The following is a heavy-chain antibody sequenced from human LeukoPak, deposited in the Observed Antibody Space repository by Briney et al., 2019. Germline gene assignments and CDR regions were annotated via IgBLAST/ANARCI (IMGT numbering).Heavy chain of an antibody. CDR1: GGSISSYY. D-gene: IGHD2/OR15-2a*01. CDR2: IYYSGST. Sequence: SETLSLTCTVSGGSISSYYWSWIRQPPGKGLEWIGYIYYSGSTNYNPSLKSRVTISVDTSKNQFSLKLSSVTAADTAVYYCARDMTLYDSMEGWFDPRGQGTLVTVSS. CDR3: ARDMTLYDSMEGWFDP. J-gene: IGHJ5*02. V-gene: IGHV4-59*01.